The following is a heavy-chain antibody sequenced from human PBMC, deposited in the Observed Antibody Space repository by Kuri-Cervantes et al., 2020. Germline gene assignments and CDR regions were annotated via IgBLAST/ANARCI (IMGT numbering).Heavy chain of an antibody. CDR1: GFTFTRYW. V-gene: IGHV3-7*01. Sequence: GESLKISCAASGFTFTRYWMTWFRQAPGKGLEWVANIKQDGSEKYYVDSVKGRFTISRENAKNSLYLQMSSLRAEDTAVYYCARGKDILTGYLYSDWGQGTLVTVSS. D-gene: IGHD3-9*01. CDR2: IKQDGSEK. J-gene: IGHJ4*02. CDR3: ARGKDILTGYLYSD.